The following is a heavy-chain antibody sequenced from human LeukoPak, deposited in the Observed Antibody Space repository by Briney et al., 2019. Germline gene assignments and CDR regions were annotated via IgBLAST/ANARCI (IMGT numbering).Heavy chain of an antibody. Sequence: GGSLRLSCAASGFTFSSYSMNWVRQAPGKGLEWVSSISSSSSYIYYADSVKGRFTISSDNAKNSLYLQMNSLRAEATAVYYCARDRFGDYYDSSGFNWFDPWGQGTLVTVSS. CDR3: ARDRFGDYYDSSGFNWFDP. J-gene: IGHJ5*02. V-gene: IGHV3-21*01. D-gene: IGHD3-22*01. CDR1: GFTFSSYS. CDR2: ISSSSSYI.